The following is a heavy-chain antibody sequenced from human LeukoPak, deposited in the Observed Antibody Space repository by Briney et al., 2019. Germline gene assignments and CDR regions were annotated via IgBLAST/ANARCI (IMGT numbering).Heavy chain of an antibody. D-gene: IGHD1-14*01. CDR2: IRNSGRET. V-gene: IGHV3-23*01. J-gene: IGHJ4*02. CDR1: GFTFSSYA. Sequence: GGSLRLSCAASGFTFSSYAMSWVRQTPGKGLEWVSGIRNSGRETFYADSVKGRFTISRDNSKSTLYLQMNSLRAEDTAVYYCAKEDQPVGRPFFDSWGQGTLVTVSS. CDR3: AKEDQPVGRPFFDS.